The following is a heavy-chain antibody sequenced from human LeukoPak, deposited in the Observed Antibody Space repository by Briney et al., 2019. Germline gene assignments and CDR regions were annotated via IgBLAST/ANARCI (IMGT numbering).Heavy chain of an antibody. CDR1: GFTFRSYE. CDR3: ARGLLGITAIVVAHFDD. J-gene: IGHJ4*02. Sequence: AGGSLRLSCAVSGFTFRSYEMNWVRQPPGKGLEWLSYISTRGSNIYYADSVKGRFTISRDNAQNSLYLQMNSLRAEDTAVYYCARGLLGITAIVVAHFDDWGQGTLVTVSS. CDR2: ISTRGSNI. V-gene: IGHV3-48*03. D-gene: IGHD3-22*01.